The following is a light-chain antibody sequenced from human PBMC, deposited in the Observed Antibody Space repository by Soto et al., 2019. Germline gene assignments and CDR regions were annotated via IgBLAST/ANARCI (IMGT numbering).Light chain of an antibody. J-gene: IGLJ3*02. V-gene: IGLV2-14*01. CDR2: EVS. CDR3: SSYTSSDTLV. Sequence: QSALTQPASVSGSPGQSITISCTGTRDDIGDYNYVSWYQQYPGKAPKLIIFEVSNRPSGVSDRFSGSKSGNTASLTISGVQTEDEATYFCSSYTSSDTLVFGGGTKLTV. CDR1: RDDIGDYNY.